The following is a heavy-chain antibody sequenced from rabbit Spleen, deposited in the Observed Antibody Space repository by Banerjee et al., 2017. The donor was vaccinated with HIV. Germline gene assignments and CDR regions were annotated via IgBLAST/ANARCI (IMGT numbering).Heavy chain of an antibody. Sequence: QEQLEESGGDLVKPGASLTLTCKASGFSFTFQDVMCWVRQAPGKGLEWIACINTITGTAVYATWAKGRFTISKTSSTTVALQMTSLTAADTAIYFCARDLPDIIGWNFDFWGPGTLVTVS. J-gene: IGHJ4*01. CDR3: ARDLPDIIGWNFDF. V-gene: IGHV1S45*01. D-gene: IGHD1-1*01. CDR1: GFSFTFQDV. CDR2: INTITGTA.